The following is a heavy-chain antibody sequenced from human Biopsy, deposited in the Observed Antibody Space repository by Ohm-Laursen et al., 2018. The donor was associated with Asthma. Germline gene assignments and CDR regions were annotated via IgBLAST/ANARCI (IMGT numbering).Heavy chain of an antibody. V-gene: IGHV1-3*01. J-gene: IGHJ3*02. CDR3: ARTYYDFLAGQVNDAFDI. D-gene: IGHD3-9*01. CDR1: GYTFINYA. CDR2: INAGNGNT. Sequence: VPSVNLSCNASGYTFINYAIHWVRQAPGQRLEWMGWINAGNGNTKYSQKFQGRVTITRDTSASTAYMDLSSLRSEDTAVYYCARTYYDFLAGQVNDAFDIWGQGTVVTVSS.